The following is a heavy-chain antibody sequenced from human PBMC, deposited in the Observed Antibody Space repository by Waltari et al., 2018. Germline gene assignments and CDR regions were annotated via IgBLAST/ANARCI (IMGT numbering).Heavy chain of an antibody. D-gene: IGHD6-19*01. CDR3: ARHVSGPTRAAFDV. J-gene: IGHJ3*01. CDR1: GFTVNSNY. V-gene: IGHV3-53*01. CDR2: IPLGTNA. Sequence: EVQLVESGGGLIQPGGSLRLSCVGSGFTVNSNYMSWVRQVPGKGLEWCSNIPLGTNANYAESVRGRFTISRDNSKDTLYLQMNSLRVEDTAVYFCARHVSGPTRAAFDVWGQGTMVTVSP.